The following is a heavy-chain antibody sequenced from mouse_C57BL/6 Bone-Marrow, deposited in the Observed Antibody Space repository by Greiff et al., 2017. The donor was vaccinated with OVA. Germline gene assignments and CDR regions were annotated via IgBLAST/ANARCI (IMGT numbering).Heavy chain of an antibody. CDR2: ISSGSSTI. CDR1: GFTFSDYG. J-gene: IGHJ1*03. CDR3: ALYDYNWYFDV. D-gene: IGHD2-4*01. V-gene: IGHV5-17*01. Sequence: EVQLQESGGGLVKPGGSLKLSCAASGFTFSDYGMHWVRQAPEKGLEWVAYISSGSSTIYYADTVKGRFTISRDNAKNTLFLQMTSLRSEDTAMYYCALYDYNWYFDVWGTGTTVTVSS.